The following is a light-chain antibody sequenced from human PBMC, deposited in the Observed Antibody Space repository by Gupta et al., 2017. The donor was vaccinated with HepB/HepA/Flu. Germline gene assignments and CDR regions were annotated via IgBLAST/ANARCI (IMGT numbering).Light chain of an antibody. CDR3: SSSRSTSPPYV. V-gene: IGLV2-14*03. Sequence: QSALPQPASVSGSPGQSIPISCTGTSSDVGGYDYVSWYQEHPGKAPKLVIYDVSYRPSGISNRFSGSKSGRTASLTISGLQAEDEATYYCSSSRSTSPPYVFGTGTEVTVL. CDR2: DVS. J-gene: IGLJ1*01. CDR1: SSDVGGYDY.